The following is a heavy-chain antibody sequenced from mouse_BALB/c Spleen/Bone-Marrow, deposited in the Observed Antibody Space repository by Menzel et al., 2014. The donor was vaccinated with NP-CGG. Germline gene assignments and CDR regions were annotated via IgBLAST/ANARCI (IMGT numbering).Heavy chain of an antibody. CDR1: GFNIKDTY. CDR3: ATSRLYYAIHY. D-gene: IGHD2-3*01. CDR2: IDPANGNT. J-gene: IGHJ2*01. V-gene: IGHV14-3*02. Sequence: VQLKQSGAELVKPGASVKLSCTASGFNIKDTYMHWVKQRLEQGLEWIGRIDPANGNTKYDPKFQGKATITTNTSSNTPYLQLSILTSDDTAFYYSATSRLYYAIHYLGQRTTLTVSS.